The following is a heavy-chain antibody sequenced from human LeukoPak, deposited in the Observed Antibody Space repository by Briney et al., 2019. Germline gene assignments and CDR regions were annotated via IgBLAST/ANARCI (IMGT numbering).Heavy chain of an antibody. V-gene: IGHV3-7*03. CDR2: INYDGSQK. D-gene: IGHD2-2*01. J-gene: IGHJ3*01. CDR3: ATWPPGYCSGISCQFG. CDR1: GFVFSNYW. Sequence: GGSLRLSCAASGFVFSNYWMNWVRQAPGKGLEWMASINYDGSQKYYADSVKGRFTISRDNAKNSLYLQMNSLRAEDTAVYYCATWPPGYCSGISCQFGWGQGTMVTVSS.